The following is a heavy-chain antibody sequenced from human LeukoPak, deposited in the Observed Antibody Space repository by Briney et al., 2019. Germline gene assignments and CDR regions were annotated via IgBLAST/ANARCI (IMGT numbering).Heavy chain of an antibody. CDR2: IKTDGSSI. D-gene: IGHD3-3*01. J-gene: IGHJ4*02. Sequence: GGSLRLSCVASGFTFSSYWMNWVRQAPGKGLVWVSRIKTDGSSISYADSVKGRFTISRDNAKNSLYLQMNSLRAEDTAVYYCARVEDFWSGYPFDYWGQGTLVTVSS. V-gene: IGHV3-74*01. CDR1: GFTFSSYW. CDR3: ARVEDFWSGYPFDY.